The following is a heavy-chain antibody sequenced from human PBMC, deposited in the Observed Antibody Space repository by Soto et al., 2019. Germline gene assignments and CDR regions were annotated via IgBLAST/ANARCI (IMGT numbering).Heavy chain of an antibody. CDR1: GYTFTSYA. J-gene: IGHJ4*02. Sequence: ASVKVSCKASGYTFTSYAMHWVRQAPGQRLEWMGWINAGNGNTKYSQKFQGRVTITRDTSASTAYMELSSLRSDDTAVYYCARAPPIAAAGSDYWGQGTLVTVSS. CDR3: ARAPPIAAAGSDY. V-gene: IGHV1-3*01. D-gene: IGHD6-13*01. CDR2: INAGNGNT.